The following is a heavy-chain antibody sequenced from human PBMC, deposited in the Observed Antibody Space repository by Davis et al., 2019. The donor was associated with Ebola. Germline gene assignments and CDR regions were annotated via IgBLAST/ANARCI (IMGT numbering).Heavy chain of an antibody. J-gene: IGHJ4*02. CDR2: VKQDGSEI. D-gene: IGHD1-1*01. CDR3: ATRLWDGDS. CDR1: GFTLSTYW. V-gene: IGHV3-7*03. Sequence: PGGSLRLSCEASGFTLSTYWMTWVRQAPGKGLEWVASVKQDGSEIYYVDSVKGRFSISRDNAKSSLYLQMNSLRAEDTAVYYCATRLWDGDSWGQGTLVTVSS.